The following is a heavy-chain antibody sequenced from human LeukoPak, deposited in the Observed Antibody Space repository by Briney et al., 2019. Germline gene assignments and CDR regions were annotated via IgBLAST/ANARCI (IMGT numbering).Heavy chain of an antibody. V-gene: IGHV4-34*01. Sequence: PGGSLRLSCAASGFTFSNSAMSWVRQAPGKGLEWIGEINHSGSTNYNPSLKSRVTISVDTSKNQFSLKLSSVTAADTAVYYCASLNNWDDAFDIWGQGTTVTVSS. CDR3: ASLNNWDDAFDI. CDR2: INHSGST. D-gene: IGHD1-20*01. CDR1: GFTFSNSA. J-gene: IGHJ3*02.